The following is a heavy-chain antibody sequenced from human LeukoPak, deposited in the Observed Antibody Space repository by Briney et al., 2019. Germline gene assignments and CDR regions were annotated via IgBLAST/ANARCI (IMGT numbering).Heavy chain of an antibody. D-gene: IGHD3-10*01. CDR2: IRSKAYGGTT. CDR1: GFTFGDYA. J-gene: IGHJ5*02. Sequence: GGSLRLSCTASGFTFGDYAMSWVRQAPGKGLEWVGFIRSKAYGGTTEYAASVKGRFTISRDDSKSIAYLQMNSLKTEDTAVYYCTRSYGSGRFGEFDPWGQGTLVTVSS. CDR3: TRSYGSGRFGEFDP. V-gene: IGHV3-49*04.